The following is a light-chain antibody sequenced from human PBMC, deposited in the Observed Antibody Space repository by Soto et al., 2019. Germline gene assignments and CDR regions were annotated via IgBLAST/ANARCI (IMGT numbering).Light chain of an antibody. CDR2: GAS. V-gene: IGKV3-20*01. J-gene: IGKJ5*01. CDR1: QFVSSRS. CDR3: QQYANLPIT. Sequence: PGESATLLCRASQFVSSRSLAWYQQKLGQAPRLLIYGASNRATGIPGRFSASGSGTDFTLTITPLEPEDFAVYFCQQYANLPITFGQGTRLEI.